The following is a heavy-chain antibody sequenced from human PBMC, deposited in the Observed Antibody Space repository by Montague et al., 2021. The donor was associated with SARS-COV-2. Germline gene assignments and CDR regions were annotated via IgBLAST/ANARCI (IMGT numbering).Heavy chain of an antibody. Sequence: SETLSLTCTVSGYSISSGYYWGWIRKFPGKGLEWIGSIYHSGTTYYNPSLKSRVTISVDTSKNQFSLKKYSVTAADTAQFYCAKDRTFRDGYLDAFEIWGQGTMVTVSS. J-gene: IGHJ3*02. CDR1: GYSISSGYY. CDR2: IYHSGTT. D-gene: IGHD5-24*01. V-gene: IGHV4-38-2*02. CDR3: AKDRTFRDGYLDAFEI.